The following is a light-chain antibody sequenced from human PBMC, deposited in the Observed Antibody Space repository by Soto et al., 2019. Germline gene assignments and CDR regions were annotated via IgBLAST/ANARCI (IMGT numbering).Light chain of an antibody. J-gene: IGKJ1*01. CDR1: QSVNSD. CDR3: QQYGSSPTT. V-gene: IGKV3D-15*02. CDR2: GAS. Sequence: VMTQSPATLSVSPVERATLSCRASQSVNSDLAWYQQKPGQAPRLLIYGASTRATGIPERFSGSGSGTESTLTISSLQSEDFAVYYCQQYGSSPTTFGQGTKVDIK.